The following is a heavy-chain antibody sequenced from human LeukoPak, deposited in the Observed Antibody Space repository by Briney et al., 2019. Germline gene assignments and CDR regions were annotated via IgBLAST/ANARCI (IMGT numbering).Heavy chain of an antibody. D-gene: IGHD2-15*01. J-gene: IGHJ6*03. Sequence: GGSLRLSCAASGFTFSDYNMRWIRQAPGKGLEWVSSISRSGSTKYYADSVQGRFTISRDNAKNSLFLQMNSLRAEDTALYYCARVLRYCSGGNFYSGGLGYMDVWGKGTTVTISS. CDR1: GFTFSDYN. CDR2: ISRSGSTK. CDR3: ARVLRYCSGGNFYSGGLGYMDV. V-gene: IGHV3-11*01.